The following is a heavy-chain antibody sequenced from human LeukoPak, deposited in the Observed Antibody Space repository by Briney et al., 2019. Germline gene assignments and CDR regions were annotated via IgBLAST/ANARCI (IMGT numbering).Heavy chain of an antibody. CDR1: GGSISSSSYY. Sequence: SETLSLTCTVSGGSISSSSYYWGWIRQPPGKGLEWIGYIYYSGSTNYNPSLKSRVTISIDTSKNQFSLKLSSVTAADTAVYYCARDRDFRFWFDPWGQGTLVTVSS. J-gene: IGHJ5*02. CDR3: ARDRDFRFWFDP. CDR2: IYYSGST. D-gene: IGHD3-9*01. V-gene: IGHV4-61*01.